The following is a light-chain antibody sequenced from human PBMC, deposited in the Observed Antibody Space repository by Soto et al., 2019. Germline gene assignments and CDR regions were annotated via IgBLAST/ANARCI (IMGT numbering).Light chain of an antibody. CDR2: AAS. Sequence: DLQLTQSPSFLSASVGDRVTITCPASQGLSSDLAWYQQKPGTAPKLLIYAASTLQSGVPSRFSSSESGTEFTLATSSLQPEDFATYYCHQLNSYPITFGQGTRLEI. CDR1: QGLSSD. V-gene: IGKV1-9*01. CDR3: HQLNSYPIT. J-gene: IGKJ5*01.